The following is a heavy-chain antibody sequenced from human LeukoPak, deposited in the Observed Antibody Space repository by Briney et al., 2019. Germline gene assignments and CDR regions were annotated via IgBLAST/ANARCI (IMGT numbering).Heavy chain of an antibody. CDR1: GGSFSGYY. CDR3: ARDRFDSSGYYSDY. V-gene: IGHV4-34*01. D-gene: IGHD3-22*01. Sequence: PSETLSLTCAVYGGSFSGYYWSWIRQPPGKGLEWIGEIYHSGSTNYNTSLKSRVTISVDTSKNQFSLKLSSVTAADTAVYYCARDRFDSSGYYSDYWGQGTLVTVSS. CDR2: IYHSGST. J-gene: IGHJ4*02.